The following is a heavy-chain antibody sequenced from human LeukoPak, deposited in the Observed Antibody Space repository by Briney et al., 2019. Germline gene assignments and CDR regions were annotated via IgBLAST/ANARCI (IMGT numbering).Heavy chain of an antibody. CDR1: GFTFSTYA. D-gene: IGHD6-13*01. V-gene: IGHV3-23*01. Sequence: GGSLRLSCAASGFTFSTYAMTWVRQPPGEGLEWVSAISGSGGSTYYANSVKGRFTISRDNSKDTLYLQMNSLRAEDTAVYYCAKDSRIPAGGTEPSDYWGQGTLVTVSS. CDR3: AKDSRIPAGGTEPSDY. J-gene: IGHJ4*02. CDR2: ISGSGGST.